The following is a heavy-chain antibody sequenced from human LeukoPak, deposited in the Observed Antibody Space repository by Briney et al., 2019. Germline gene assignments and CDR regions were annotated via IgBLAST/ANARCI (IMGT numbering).Heavy chain of an antibody. V-gene: IGHV3-7*01. J-gene: IGHJ4*02. Sequence: GGSLRLSCAASGFTFSSYWMSWVRQAPGKGLEWVANIKQDGSEKYYVDSVKGRFTISRDNSKNTFYLQMNNLRPDDSAVYHCAKNCGGYCSADYWGQGALVTVPS. CDR2: IKQDGSEK. D-gene: IGHD2-21*01. CDR1: GFTFSSYW. CDR3: AKNCGGYCSADY.